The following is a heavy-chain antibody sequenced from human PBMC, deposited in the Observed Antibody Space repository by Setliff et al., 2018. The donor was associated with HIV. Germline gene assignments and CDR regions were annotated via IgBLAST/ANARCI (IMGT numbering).Heavy chain of an antibody. Sequence: GVSLRLSCTASGFAFKHYAMSWVRKAPKKGLQWVAIIYSGGETQYDADSVKGRFTVSRDNARNTVYLQMDNLRPEDTAMYHCVKEGDPVTTAYFDFWGPGSLVTVSS. J-gene: IGHJ4*02. D-gene: IGHD4-17*01. CDR1: GFAFKHYA. CDR3: VKEGDPVTTAYFDF. CDR2: IYSGGETQ. V-gene: IGHV3-23*03.